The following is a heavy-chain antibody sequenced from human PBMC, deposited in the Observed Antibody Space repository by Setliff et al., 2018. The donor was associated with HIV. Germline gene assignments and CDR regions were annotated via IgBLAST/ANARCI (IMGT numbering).Heavy chain of an antibody. CDR2: ISSGGEIM. Sequence: ASETLSLTCTVSGGSIRSYYWSWIRQPPGKGLEWVSAISSGGEIMFYADSVKGRFTISRDNSKNTLYLQMISLRADDTAVYYCAKSLLVAGNDYWDQGTLVTVSS. CDR1: GGSIRSYY. CDR3: AKSLLVAGNDY. J-gene: IGHJ4*02. V-gene: IGHV3-23*01. D-gene: IGHD2-8*02.